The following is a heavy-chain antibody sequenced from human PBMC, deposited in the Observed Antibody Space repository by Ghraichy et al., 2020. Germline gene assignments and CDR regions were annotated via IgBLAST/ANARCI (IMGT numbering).Heavy chain of an antibody. CDR3: ASVYCSSGTCYVDY. CDR1: GFTVSNNY. D-gene: IGHD2-15*01. J-gene: IGHJ4*02. V-gene: IGHV3-53*01. Sequence: ETLSLTCAVSGFTVSNNYMNWVRQAPGKGLEWVSVIYSGGSTYYADSVKGRFTISKDNSKNTVYLQMNSLRAEDTAVYYCASVYCSSGTCYVDYWGQGTLVTVSS. CDR2: IYSGGST.